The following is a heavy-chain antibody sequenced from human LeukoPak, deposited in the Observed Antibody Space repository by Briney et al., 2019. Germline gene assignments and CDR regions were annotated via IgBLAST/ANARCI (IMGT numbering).Heavy chain of an antibody. V-gene: IGHV3-11*01. CDR2: ISSSGSTI. CDR1: GFTFSDYY. J-gene: IGHJ6*03. D-gene: IGHD2-15*01. CDR3: ASTTLAAGDYYYYYMDV. Sequence: GGSLRLSCAASGFTFSDYYMSWIGQAPGKGLEWVSYISSSGSTIYYADSVKGRFTISRDNAKNSLYLQMNSLRAEDTAVYYCASTTLAAGDYYYYYMDVWGKGTTVTVSS.